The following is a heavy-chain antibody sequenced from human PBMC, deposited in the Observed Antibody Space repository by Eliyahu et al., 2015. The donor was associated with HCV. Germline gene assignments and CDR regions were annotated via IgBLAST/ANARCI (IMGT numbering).Heavy chain of an antibody. V-gene: IGHV3-33*01. CDR2: IWYDGSNK. J-gene: IGHJ4*02. D-gene: IGHD3-3*01. Sequence: QVQLVESGGGVVQPGRSLRLSCAAFGFXFSXYGXHWVRQAPGKGLEGVAVIWYDGSNKYYADSVKGRFTISRDNSKNTLYLQMNSLRAEDTAVYYCARDNAWYYDFWSGRHFPDYWGQGTLVTVSS. CDR1: GFXFSXYG. CDR3: ARDNAWYYDFWSGRHFPDY.